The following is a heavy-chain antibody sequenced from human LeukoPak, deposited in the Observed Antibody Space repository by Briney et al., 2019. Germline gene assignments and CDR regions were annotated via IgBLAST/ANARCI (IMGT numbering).Heavy chain of an antibody. Sequence: PGGSLRLSCAVSGFTFGDYAMHWVRQAPGKGLEWVSLISGDGGTIYYADSLKGRFTISRDNSKNSLYLQMSSLRTEDTALYYCAKDMLPSNYYDAPIDYWGQETLVTVSS. J-gene: IGHJ4*02. CDR3: AKDMLPSNYYDAPIDY. D-gene: IGHD3-16*01. V-gene: IGHV3-43*02. CDR2: ISGDGGTI. CDR1: GFTFGDYA.